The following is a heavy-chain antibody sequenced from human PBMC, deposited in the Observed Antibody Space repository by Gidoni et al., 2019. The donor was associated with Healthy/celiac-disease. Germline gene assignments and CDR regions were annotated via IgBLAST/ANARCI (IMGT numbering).Heavy chain of an antibody. D-gene: IGHD6-19*01. V-gene: IGHV3-23*01. Sequence: EVQLLESGGGLVQRGGSLRLSCAAPGFTLSSYAMSGVRQAPGTGLAWVSAISGSGGSPYYVDSVESRFTISRDNSKSTLYLQMNSLSAEVTAVYYCASWWAYSSGWYFDYCGQGTLVTVSS. CDR3: ASWWAYSSGWYFDY. J-gene: IGHJ4*02. CDR2: ISGSGGSP. CDR1: GFTLSSYA.